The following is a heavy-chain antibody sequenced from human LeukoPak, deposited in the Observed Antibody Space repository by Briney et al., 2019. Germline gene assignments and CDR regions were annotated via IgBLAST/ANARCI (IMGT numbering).Heavy chain of an antibody. D-gene: IGHD2-2*01. Sequence: GGSLRLSCAASGFTFSSYAMSWVRQAPGKGLEWVSAISGSGGSTYYADSVKGRFTISRDNSKNTLYLQMNSLRAEDTAVYYCAKDRDDIVVVPAAHHYYYYMDVWGKGTTVTVSS. CDR2: ISGSGGST. CDR3: AKDRDDIVVVPAAHHYYYYMDV. J-gene: IGHJ6*03. CDR1: GFTFSSYA. V-gene: IGHV3-23*01.